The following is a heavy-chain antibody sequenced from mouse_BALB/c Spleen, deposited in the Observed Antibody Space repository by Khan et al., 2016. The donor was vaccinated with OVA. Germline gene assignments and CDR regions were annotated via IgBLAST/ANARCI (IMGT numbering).Heavy chain of an antibody. CDR2: INPTNIYT. CDR1: GFTFTSYT. D-gene: IGHD2-10*01. CDR3: SRVETYHGNYGAWFGY. V-gene: IGHV1-4*01. Sequence: QVQLQQSGAELVRPGASVKMSCKASGFTFTSYTIHWVKQRPGQGLEWIGYINPTNIYTNYNQKFRDKATLTADKSSRTAYMQLSSLTTEDSDGYYCSRVETYHGNYGAWFGYWGQGTMVTVSA. J-gene: IGHJ3*01.